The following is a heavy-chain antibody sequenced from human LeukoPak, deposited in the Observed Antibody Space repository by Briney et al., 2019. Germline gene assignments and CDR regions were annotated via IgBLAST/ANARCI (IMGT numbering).Heavy chain of an antibody. V-gene: IGHV1-69*01. CDR3: ARAASIAARHAFDI. CDR1: GGTFSNYG. Sequence: SVKVSCTTSGGTFSNYGITWVRQAPGHGLEWMGVIVPIYGTTNFAQKFQGRVTIIADESTSTAYMELSSLRSEDTAVYYCARAASIAARHAFDIWGQGTMVTVSS. D-gene: IGHD6-6*01. J-gene: IGHJ3*02. CDR2: IVPIYGTT.